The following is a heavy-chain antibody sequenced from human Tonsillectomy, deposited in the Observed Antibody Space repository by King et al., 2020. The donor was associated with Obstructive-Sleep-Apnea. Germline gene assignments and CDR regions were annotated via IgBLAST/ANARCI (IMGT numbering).Heavy chain of an antibody. V-gene: IGHV3-23*04. Sequence: EVQLVESGGGLVQPGGSLRLSCAASGFTFSSYAMSWVRQAPGKGLEWVSAISGSGGSTYYADPVKGRFTISRNNSKNTPYLQINSLRAEDTAVYYCAKGEDTTYYDILTGYRDYYGMDVWGQGTTVTVSS. J-gene: IGHJ6*02. CDR3: AKGEDTTYYDILTGYRDYYGMDV. D-gene: IGHD3-9*01. CDR1: GFTFSSYA. CDR2: ISGSGGST.